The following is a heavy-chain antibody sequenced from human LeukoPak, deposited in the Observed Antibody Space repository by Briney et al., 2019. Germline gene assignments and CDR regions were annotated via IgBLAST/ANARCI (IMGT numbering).Heavy chain of an antibody. D-gene: IGHD1-26*01. CDR2: IIPIFGTA. Sequence: ASVKVSCKASGGTFSSYAISWVRQAPGQGLEWMGGIIPIFGTANYAQKFQGRVTMTEDTSTDTAYMELSSLRSEDTAVYYCATLYSGSYYANWFDPWGQGTLVTVSS. CDR1: GGTFSSYA. J-gene: IGHJ5*02. V-gene: IGHV1-69*06. CDR3: ATLYSGSYYANWFDP.